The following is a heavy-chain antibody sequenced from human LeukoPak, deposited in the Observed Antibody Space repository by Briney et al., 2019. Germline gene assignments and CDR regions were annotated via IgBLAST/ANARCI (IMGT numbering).Heavy chain of an antibody. CDR3: ARGGLAVAVFDY. CDR2: IYYSGST. V-gene: IGHV4-59*01. J-gene: IGHJ4*02. CDR1: GGSISSYY. Sequence: PSETLSLTCTVSGGSISSYYWSWIRQPPGKGLEWIGYIYYSGSTNYNPSLKSRVTISVDTSKNQFSLKLSSATAADTAVYYCARGGLAVAVFDYWGQGTLVTVSS. D-gene: IGHD6-19*01.